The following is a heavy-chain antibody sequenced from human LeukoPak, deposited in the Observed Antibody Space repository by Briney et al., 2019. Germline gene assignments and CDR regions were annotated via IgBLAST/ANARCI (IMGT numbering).Heavy chain of an antibody. CDR1: GGSISSGDYY. Sequence: SQTLSLTCTVSGGSISSGDYYWSWIRQPPGKGLEWIGYIYYSGSTYYNPSLKSRVTISVDTSKNQFSLKLSSVTAADTAVYYCARGRRYYDSSGYYHYNARGNYFDYWGQGTLVTVSS. CDR3: ARGRRYYDSSGYYHYNARGNYFDY. CDR2: IYYSGST. D-gene: IGHD3-22*01. V-gene: IGHV4-30-4*01. J-gene: IGHJ4*02.